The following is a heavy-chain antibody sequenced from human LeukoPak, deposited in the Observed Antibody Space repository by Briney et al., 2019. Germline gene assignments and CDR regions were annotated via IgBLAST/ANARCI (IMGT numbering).Heavy chain of an antibody. V-gene: IGHV3-53*01. CDR1: GFTFSSYG. D-gene: IGHD3-16*01. CDR3: ARESAYVVGDF. CDR2: IYNDGRT. Sequence: TGGSLRLSCAASGFTFSSYGMSWFRQAPGKGLEWASVIYNDGRTYYADSVKGRFIISKDISKNTLYLQMNNLRADDTAVYYCARESAYVVGDFWGRGTLVTVSS. J-gene: IGHJ4*02.